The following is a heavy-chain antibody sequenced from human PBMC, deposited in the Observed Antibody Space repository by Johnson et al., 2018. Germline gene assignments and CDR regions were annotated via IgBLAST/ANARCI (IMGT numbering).Heavy chain of an antibody. CDR3: TTTAYKWRGVMDV. CDR2: ISWNSGSI. D-gene: IGHD1-20*01. CDR1: GFTFDDYA. V-gene: IGHV3-9*01. Sequence: EVQLVESGGGLVQPGRSLRLSCAASGFTFDDYAMHWVRQAPGKGLEWVSGISWNSGSIGYADSVKGRFTISRDNAKNSLYLQMNSRKTEDTAVYYCTTTAYKWRGVMDVWGQGTTVTVAS. J-gene: IGHJ6*02.